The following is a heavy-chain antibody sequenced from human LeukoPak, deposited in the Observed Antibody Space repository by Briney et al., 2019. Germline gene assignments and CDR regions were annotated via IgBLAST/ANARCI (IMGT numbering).Heavy chain of an antibody. Sequence: GASVKVSCKASGYTFTGYYMHWVRQAPGQGLEWMGWINPNSGGTNYAQKFQGRVTMTGDTSISTAYMELSRLRSDDTAVYYCARDDYGDYYYGMDVWGQGTTVTVSS. CDR1: GYTFTGYY. CDR2: INPNSGGT. D-gene: IGHD4-17*01. CDR3: ARDDYGDYYYGMDV. J-gene: IGHJ6*02. V-gene: IGHV1-2*02.